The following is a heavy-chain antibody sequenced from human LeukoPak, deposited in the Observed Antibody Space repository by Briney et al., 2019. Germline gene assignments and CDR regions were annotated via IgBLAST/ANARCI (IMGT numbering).Heavy chain of an antibody. CDR3: ARFLGYYYDSSGPAQGWFDP. J-gene: IGHJ5*02. V-gene: IGHV1-18*01. D-gene: IGHD3-22*01. CDR2: ISAYNGNT. CDR1: GYTFTSYG. Sequence: ASVKVSCKASGYTFTSYGISWVRQAPGQGLEGMGWISAYNGNTNYAQKLQGRVTMTTDTSTSTAYMELRSLRSDDTAVYYCARFLGYYYDSSGPAQGWFDPWGQGTLVTVSS.